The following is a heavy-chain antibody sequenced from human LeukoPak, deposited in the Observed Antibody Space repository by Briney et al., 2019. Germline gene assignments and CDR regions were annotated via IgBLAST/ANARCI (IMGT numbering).Heavy chain of an antibody. J-gene: IGHJ4*02. CDR3: ARLVDTTMADY. V-gene: IGHV5-51*01. CDR1: GYSFTSYW. CDR2: IYPDDSDT. Sequence: GESPKISCKASGYSFTSYWIGWVRQMPGKGLEWMGIIYPDDSDTRYSPSFQGQVTISADKSISTAYLLWSSLKASDTAMYYCARLVDTTMADYWGQGSLVTVSS. D-gene: IGHD5-18*01.